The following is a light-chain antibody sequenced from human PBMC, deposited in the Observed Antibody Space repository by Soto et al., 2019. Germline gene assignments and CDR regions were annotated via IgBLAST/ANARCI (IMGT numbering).Light chain of an antibody. Sequence: QSPLTQPASVSGSPGQSVTISCTGTSGDVGAYNYVSWYQQHPGKAPKLMIYDVFDRPSGISDRFSGSKSGNTASLTISGLQAEDEADYYCTSYTTSISWVFGGGTKLTVL. CDR2: DVF. CDR1: SGDVGAYNY. V-gene: IGLV2-14*03. J-gene: IGLJ3*02. CDR3: TSYTTSISWV.